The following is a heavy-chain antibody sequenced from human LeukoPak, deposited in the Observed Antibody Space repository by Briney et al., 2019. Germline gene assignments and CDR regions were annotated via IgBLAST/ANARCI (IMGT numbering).Heavy chain of an antibody. CDR1: GYTFTGYY. CDR2: INPNSGGT. J-gene: IGHJ3*02. D-gene: IGHD3-22*01. CDR3: ARGETTMIVVVFDAFDI. Sequence: ASVTVACKASGYTFTGYYMHWVRQAPGQGLEWMGWINPNSGGTNYAQKFQGRVTMTRDTSISTAYMELSRLRSDDTAVYYCARGETTMIVVVFDAFDIWGQGTMVTVSS. V-gene: IGHV1-2*02.